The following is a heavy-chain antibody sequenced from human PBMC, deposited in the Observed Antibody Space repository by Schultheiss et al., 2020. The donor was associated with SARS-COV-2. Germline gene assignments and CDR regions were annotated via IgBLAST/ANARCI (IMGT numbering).Heavy chain of an antibody. CDR1: GYTFTGYY. CDR2: INPSGGST. CDR3: ARDQRCLEWLLYGYYYYGMDV. J-gene: IGHJ6*02. V-gene: IGHV1-46*01. Sequence: ASVKVSCKASGYTFTGYYMHWVRQAPGQGLEWMGIINPSGGSTSYAQKFQGRVTMTRDTSTSTVYMELSSLRSEDTAVYYCARDQRCLEWLLYGYYYYGMDVWGQGTTVTGSS. D-gene: IGHD3-3*01.